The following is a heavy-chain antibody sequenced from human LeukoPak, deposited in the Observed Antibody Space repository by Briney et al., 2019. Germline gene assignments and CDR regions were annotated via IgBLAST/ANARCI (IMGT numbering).Heavy chain of an antibody. CDR1: EFTFSSYA. J-gene: IGHJ5*02. CDR3: AKRTTGGSFDP. CDR2: ISGSGGST. D-gene: IGHD1-7*01. Sequence: GGSLRLSCAASEFTFSSYAMSWVRQAPGKGLEWVSAISGSGGSTYYADSVKGRFTISRDNPKNTLYLQMNSLRAEDTAVYYCAKRTTGGSFDPWGQGTLVTVSS. V-gene: IGHV3-23*01.